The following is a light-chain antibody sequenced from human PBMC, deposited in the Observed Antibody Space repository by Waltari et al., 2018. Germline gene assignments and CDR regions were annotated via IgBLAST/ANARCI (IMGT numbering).Light chain of an antibody. V-gene: IGLV3-1*01. CDR3: QALGSGLWV. CDR2: QDI. Sequence: SYDLTQAPSVSVSPGQTASITCSGDRLGEKYASWYQQKPGQSPLLVIYQDIKRPSGIPERFSGSKSGNTATLTITGTQAMDEADHYCQALGSGLWVFGGGTKLTIL. CDR1: RLGEKY. J-gene: IGLJ3*02.